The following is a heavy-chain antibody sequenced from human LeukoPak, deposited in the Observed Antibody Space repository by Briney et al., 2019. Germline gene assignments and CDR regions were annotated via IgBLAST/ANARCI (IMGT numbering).Heavy chain of an antibody. J-gene: IGHJ4*02. CDR2: INSDGSST. CDR1: GFTFSSYW. D-gene: IGHD6-13*01. V-gene: IGHV3-74*01. CDR3: ARVLDSSWANDY. Sequence: GGSLRLSSAASGFTFSSYWLHWVRQAPGKGLVWVSRINSDGSSTTYADSVRGRFTISRDNAKNTLYLQMNSLRAEDTAVYYCARVLDSSWANDYWGQGTLVTASS.